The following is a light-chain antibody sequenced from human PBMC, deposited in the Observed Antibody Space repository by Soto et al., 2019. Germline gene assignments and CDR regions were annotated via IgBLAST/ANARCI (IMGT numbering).Light chain of an antibody. V-gene: IGKV3-11*01. CDR1: QSVSSS. Sequence: EIVLTQPPTTLSLSPGERPTLSCRASQSVSSSLAWYQQKPGQTPRLLIYDASNRATGIPARFSGSGSGTDFTLTISRLEPADFAVYYCQLGTFGQGPKVDIK. CDR3: QLGT. CDR2: DAS. J-gene: IGKJ1*01.